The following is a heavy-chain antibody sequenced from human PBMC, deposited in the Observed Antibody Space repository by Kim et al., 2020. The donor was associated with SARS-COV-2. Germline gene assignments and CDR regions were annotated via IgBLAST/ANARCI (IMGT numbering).Heavy chain of an antibody. V-gene: IGHV1-69*13. J-gene: IGHJ5*02. CDR1: GGTFSSYA. D-gene: IGHD6-13*01. CDR3: ARVVWGYSSSLVWGWFDP. CDR2: IIPIFGTA. Sequence: SVKVSCKASGGTFSSYAISWVRQAPGQGLEWMGGIIPIFGTANYAQKFQGRVTITADESTSTAYMELSSLRSEDTAVYYCARVVWGYSSSLVWGWFDPWGQGTLVTVSS.